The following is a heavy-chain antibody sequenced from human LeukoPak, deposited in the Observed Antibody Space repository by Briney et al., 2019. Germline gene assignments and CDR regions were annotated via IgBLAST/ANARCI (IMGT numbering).Heavy chain of an antibody. D-gene: IGHD5-24*01. CDR3: ARVYGYNFYYFDY. Sequence: PSETLSLTCTVSGGSISSYYWSWIRQPPGKGLQWIAYLYYSGNTNYNPSLKSRATISVDTSKNQFSLKLTSVTAADTAVYYCARVYGYNFYYFDYWGQGILVIVSS. CDR1: GGSISSYY. J-gene: IGHJ4*02. V-gene: IGHV4-59*01. CDR2: LYYSGNT.